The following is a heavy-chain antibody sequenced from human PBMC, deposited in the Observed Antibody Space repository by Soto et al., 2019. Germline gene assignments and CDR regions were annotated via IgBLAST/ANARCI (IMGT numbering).Heavy chain of an antibody. D-gene: IGHD3-3*01. J-gene: IGHJ6*03. V-gene: IGHV1-8*01. CDR2: MNPNSGNT. CDR3: ARRVDYYYYMAV. CDR1: GYTFSSYD. Sequence: ASVKVSCKAAGYTFSSYDIDWVRQATGQGLEWMGWMNPNSGNTGYAQKFQGRVTMTRNTSISTAYMELSSLRSEDTAVYYCARRVDYYYYMAVWGKGTTVTVSS.